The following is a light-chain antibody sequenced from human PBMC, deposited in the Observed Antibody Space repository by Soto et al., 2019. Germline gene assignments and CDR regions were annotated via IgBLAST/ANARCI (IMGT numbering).Light chain of an antibody. Sequence: QSALTQPASVSGSPGQSITISCTGTSSDVGSYNLVSWYQQQPGKAPKLMIYEGSKRPSGVSNRFSGSKSGNTASLTISGLQAEDEADHYCCSYAGSSTSVVFGGGTKLTVL. CDR1: SSDVGSYNL. J-gene: IGLJ2*01. CDR3: CSYAGSSTSVV. V-gene: IGLV2-23*01. CDR2: EGS.